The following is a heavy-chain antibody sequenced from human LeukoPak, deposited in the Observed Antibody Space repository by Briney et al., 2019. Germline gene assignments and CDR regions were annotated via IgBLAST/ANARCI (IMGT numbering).Heavy chain of an antibody. D-gene: IGHD6-19*01. CDR3: ATGYREAVAGTFDY. Sequence: ASVKVSCKVSGYTLTELSMHWVRQAPGKGLEWMGGFDPEDGETIYAQKSQGRVTMTEDTSTDTAYMELSSLRSEDTAVYYCATGYREAVAGTFDYWGQGTLVTVSS. V-gene: IGHV1-24*01. CDR2: FDPEDGET. J-gene: IGHJ4*02. CDR1: GYTLTELS.